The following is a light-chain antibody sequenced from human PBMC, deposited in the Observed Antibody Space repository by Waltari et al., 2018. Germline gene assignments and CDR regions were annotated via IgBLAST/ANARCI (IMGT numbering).Light chain of an antibody. CDR1: QGISRN. V-gene: IGKV3-11*01. Sequence: EIVLTQSPATLSLSPGERATLSCRASQGISRNLGWYQQKLGQAPRLLIYDASNRATGIPARFSGSGSGTDITLTISSLEPEDFAVYYCQQSSERPVTFGGGTKVEIK. J-gene: IGKJ4*01. CDR3: QQSSERPVT. CDR2: DAS.